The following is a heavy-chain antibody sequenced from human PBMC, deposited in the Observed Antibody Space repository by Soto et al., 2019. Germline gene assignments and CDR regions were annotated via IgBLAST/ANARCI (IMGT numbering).Heavy chain of an antibody. CDR1: GFTFGYFS. CDR3: TREIPYFDS. J-gene: IGHJ4*02. CDR2: IRSKDYGGTT. Sequence: EVQLVESGGGLAQPGRSLRLSCATSGFTFGYFSISWVRQAPGRGLEWVGFIRSKDYGGTTEYAASVKGRFAISRDDSTGIAYLQMNSLKSEDTAVYYCTREIPYFDSWGQGTLVTVSS. V-gene: IGHV3-49*02.